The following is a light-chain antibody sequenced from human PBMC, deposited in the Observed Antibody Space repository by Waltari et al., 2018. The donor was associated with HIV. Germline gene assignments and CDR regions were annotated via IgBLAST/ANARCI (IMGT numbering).Light chain of an antibody. CDR2: EVS. J-gene: IGLJ1*01. V-gene: IGLV2-14*01. CDR3: TSYTSSGTLYV. CDR1: SSDVGGYNY. Sequence: QSALTQPASVSGSPGQSITISCTGTSSDVGGYNYVSWSQQTPDKAPKLMLYEVSIRPSWISIRSAVSKSGNTASLTISGLQAEDEAAYYCTSYTSSGTLYVFGTGTKVTVL.